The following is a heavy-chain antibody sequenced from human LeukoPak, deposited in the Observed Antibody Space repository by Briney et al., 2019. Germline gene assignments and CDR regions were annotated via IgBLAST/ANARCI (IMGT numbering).Heavy chain of an antibody. CDR2: IKQDGSEK. V-gene: IGHV3-7*01. Sequence: GGSLRLSCTVSGFTFSTYWMTWVRQAPGKGLEWVANIKQDGSEKYYVDSVKGRFTITRDNAKKALYLEMNSLRVEDTAVYYCARDLPITMVRGTHFDYWGQGTLVTVSS. D-gene: IGHD3-10*01. CDR3: ARDLPITMVRGTHFDY. J-gene: IGHJ4*02. CDR1: GFTFSTYW.